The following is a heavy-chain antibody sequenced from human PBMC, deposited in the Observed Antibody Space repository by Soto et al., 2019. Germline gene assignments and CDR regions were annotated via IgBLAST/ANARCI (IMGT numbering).Heavy chain of an antibody. D-gene: IGHD2-2*01. CDR1: GGSISSSSYY. V-gene: IGHV4-39*01. Sequence: SETLSLTCTVSGGSISSSSYYWGWIRQPPGKGLEWIGSIYYSGSTYYNPSLKSRVTISVDTSKNQFSLKLSSVTAADTAVYYCARRVLYLSYYGMDVWGQGTTVTVSS. J-gene: IGHJ6*02. CDR2: IYYSGST. CDR3: ARRVLYLSYYGMDV.